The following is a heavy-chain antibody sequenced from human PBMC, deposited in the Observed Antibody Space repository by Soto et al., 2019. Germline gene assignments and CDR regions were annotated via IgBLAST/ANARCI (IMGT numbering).Heavy chain of an antibody. CDR1: GFTFSNAW. CDR2: IKSKTDGGTT. V-gene: IGHV3-15*01. J-gene: IGHJ4*02. D-gene: IGHD2-2*01. Sequence: GGSLRLSCAASGFTFSNAWMSWVRQAPGKGLEWVGRIKSKTDGGTTDYAAPVKGRFTISRDDSKNTLYLQMNSLKTEDTAVYYCTSTRGGCSSTSCLPNYWGQGTLVTVSS. CDR3: TSTRGGCSSTSCLPNY.